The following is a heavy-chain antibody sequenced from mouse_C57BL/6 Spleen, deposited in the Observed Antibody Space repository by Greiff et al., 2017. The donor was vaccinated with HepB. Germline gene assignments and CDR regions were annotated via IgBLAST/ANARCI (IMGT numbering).Heavy chain of an antibody. Sequence: QVQLQQPGAELVKPGASVKLSCKASGYTFTSYWMHWVKQRPGQGLEWIGMIHPNSGSTNYNEKFKSKATLTVDKSSSTAYMQLSSLTSEDSAVYYCARQEGRRYFDVWGTGTTVTVSS. J-gene: IGHJ1*03. D-gene: IGHD3-3*01. CDR1: GYTFTSYW. V-gene: IGHV1-64*01. CDR2: IHPNSGST. CDR3: ARQEGRRYFDV.